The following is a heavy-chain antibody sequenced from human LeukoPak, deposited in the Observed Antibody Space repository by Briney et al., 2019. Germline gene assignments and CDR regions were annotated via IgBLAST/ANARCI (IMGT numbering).Heavy chain of an antibody. Sequence: KPSETLSLTCTVSGGSITSYYWSWIRPPPGQGLGWIGNIFHSGSTNNYNPSLKCRVTISLDPSKTQSSLTLSSVTAADTAVYYCARGGGSYSWNFWGAFDIWDQGTMVTVSS. J-gene: IGHJ3*02. CDR2: IFHSGSTN. V-gene: IGHV4-59*01. CDR1: GGSITSYY. CDR3: ARGGGSYSWNFWGAFDI. D-gene: IGHD1-7*01.